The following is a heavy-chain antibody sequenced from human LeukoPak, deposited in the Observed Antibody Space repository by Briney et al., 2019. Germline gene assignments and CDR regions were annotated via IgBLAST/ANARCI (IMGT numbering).Heavy chain of an antibody. Sequence: GGSLRLSCAASGFTFSSYGMHWVRQAPGKGLEWVAVIWYDGSNKYYADSVKGRFTISRDNSKNTLYLQMNSLRAEDTAVYYCAKDRSITTPGDAFDIWGQGTMVTVSS. J-gene: IGHJ3*02. CDR1: GFTFSSYG. V-gene: IGHV3-33*06. CDR2: IWYDGSNK. D-gene: IGHD4-11*01. CDR3: AKDRSITTPGDAFDI.